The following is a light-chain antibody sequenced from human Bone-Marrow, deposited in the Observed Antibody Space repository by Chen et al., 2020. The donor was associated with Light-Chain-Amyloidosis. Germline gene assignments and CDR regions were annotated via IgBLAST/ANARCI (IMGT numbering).Light chain of an antibody. CDR1: NIGSTS. Sequence: SYVLTQPSSVSVAPGQMATIACGGNNIGSTSVHWYQQTPGQAPLLVVYDDSDRPSGIPERWSGSNTGNTATLTISRVEAGDEADYYWQVGDRCSERPVFGGGTKLSVL. J-gene: IGLJ3*02. CDR3: QVGDRCSERPV. V-gene: IGLV3-21*02. CDR2: DDS.